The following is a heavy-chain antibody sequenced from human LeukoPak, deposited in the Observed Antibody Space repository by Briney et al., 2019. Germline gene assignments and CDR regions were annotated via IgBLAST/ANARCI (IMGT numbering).Heavy chain of an antibody. Sequence: TSETLSLTCTVSGGSISSYYWSWIRQPPGKGLEWIGYIYYSGSTNYNPSLKSRVTISVDTSKNQFSLKLSSVTAADTAVYYCARGRCSGGSCDNWFDPWGQGTLVTVSS. CDR2: IYYSGST. CDR1: GGSISSYY. D-gene: IGHD2-15*01. J-gene: IGHJ5*02. CDR3: ARGRCSGGSCDNWFDP. V-gene: IGHV4-59*12.